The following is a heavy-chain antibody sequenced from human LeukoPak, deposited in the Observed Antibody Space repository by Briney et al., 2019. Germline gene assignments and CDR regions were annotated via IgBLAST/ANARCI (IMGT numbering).Heavy chain of an antibody. V-gene: IGHV3-7*01. CDR2: IKQDGSEK. CDR1: GFTFSSYA. J-gene: IGHJ4*02. CDR3: ARASDTAMN. D-gene: IGHD5-18*01. Sequence: GGSLRLSCAASGFTFSSYAMSWVRQAPGKGLEWVANIKQDGSEKYYVDSVKGRFTISRDNAKNSLYLQMNSLRAEDTAVYYCARASDTAMNWGQGTLVTVSS.